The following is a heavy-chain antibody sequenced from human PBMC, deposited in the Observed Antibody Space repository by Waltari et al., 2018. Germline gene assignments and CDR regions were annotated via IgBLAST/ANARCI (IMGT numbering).Heavy chain of an antibody. J-gene: IGHJ4*02. CDR1: GFTFSCYS. Sequence: EVQLVESGGGLIQPGGSLRLSCAASGFTFSCYSMNWVRQAPGKGLEWVSSISSSSSYIYYADSVKGRFTISRDNAKNSLYLQMNSLRAEDTAVYYCARGGIAAAGTRDYWGQGTLVTVSS. V-gene: IGHV3-21*01. CDR3: ARGGIAAAGTRDY. D-gene: IGHD6-13*01. CDR2: ISSSSSYI.